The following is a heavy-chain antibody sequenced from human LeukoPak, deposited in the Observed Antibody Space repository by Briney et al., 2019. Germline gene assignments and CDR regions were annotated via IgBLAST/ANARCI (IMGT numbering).Heavy chain of an antibody. Sequence: PGGSLRLSCAASGFTFSRAWMSWVRQAPGKGLEWVANIKEDGSDKYYVDSVKGRFTISRDNAKNSLYFQMNSLRAEDTAVYYCARDRLGFHYWGQGTLVTVSS. CDR2: IKEDGSDK. D-gene: IGHD6-6*01. CDR1: GFTFSRAW. V-gene: IGHV3-7*01. J-gene: IGHJ4*01. CDR3: ARDRLGFHY.